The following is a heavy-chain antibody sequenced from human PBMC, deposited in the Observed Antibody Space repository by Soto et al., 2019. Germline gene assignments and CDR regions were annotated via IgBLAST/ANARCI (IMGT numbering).Heavy chain of an antibody. J-gene: IGHJ4*02. V-gene: IGHV3-30*03. D-gene: IGHD3-22*01. CDR3: ARGLYYYDSSVYYFV. CDR2: ISYDGSNK. CDR1: GFTFSSYG. Sequence: GGSLRLSCAASGFTFSSYGMHWVRQAPGKGLEWVAVISYDGSNKYYADSVKGRFTISRDNAKNTLYLQMSSLRAEDTAVYYCARGLYYYDSSVYYFVRAQRIPVTVSS.